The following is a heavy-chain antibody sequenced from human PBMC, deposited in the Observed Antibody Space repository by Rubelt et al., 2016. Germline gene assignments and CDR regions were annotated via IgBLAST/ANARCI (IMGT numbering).Heavy chain of an antibody. D-gene: IGHD2-15*01. CDR3: ATRYCGGGSCYFYPEYHLDY. CDR2: INKSGNT. J-gene: IGHJ4*02. V-gene: IGHV4-34*01. Sequence: QVQLQQWGAGLLKPSETLSLTCAVYGGSVSGYYWTWIRQPPGKGLEWIGDINKSGNTDYNPSLKSRVTISVDTSKNQFSLKLCAVTAADTAVYYCATRYCGGGSCYFYPEYHLDYWGQGTLVTVSS. CDR1: GGSVSGYY.